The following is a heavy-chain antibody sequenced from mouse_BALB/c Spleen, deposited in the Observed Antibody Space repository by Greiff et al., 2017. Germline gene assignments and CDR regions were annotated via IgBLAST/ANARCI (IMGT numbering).Heavy chain of an antibody. Sequence: EVQVVESGGGLVKPGGSLKLSCAASGFTFSSYAMSWVRQTPEKRLEWVATISSGGSTIYYADTVKGRFTISRDNPKNTLFLQMTSLRSEDTAMYYCARPFITTAYYAMDYWGQGTSVTVSS. CDR1: GFTFSSYA. V-gene: IGHV5-9-3*01. CDR2: ISSGGSTI. D-gene: IGHD1-1*01. J-gene: IGHJ4*01. CDR3: ARPFITTAYYAMDY.